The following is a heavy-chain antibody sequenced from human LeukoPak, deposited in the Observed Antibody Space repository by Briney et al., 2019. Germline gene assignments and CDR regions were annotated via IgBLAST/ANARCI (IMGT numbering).Heavy chain of an antibody. D-gene: IGHD3-16*02. Sequence: PSETLSLTCAVYGGSFSGYYWGWIRQPPGKGLEWIGSIYYSGSTYYNPSLKSRVTISVDTSKNQFSLKLSSVTAADTAVYYCARRIYDYVWGSYRQYYFDYWGQGTLVTVSS. CDR2: IYYSGST. V-gene: IGHV4-39*01. CDR1: GGSFSGYY. J-gene: IGHJ4*02. CDR3: ARRIYDYVWGSYRQYYFDY.